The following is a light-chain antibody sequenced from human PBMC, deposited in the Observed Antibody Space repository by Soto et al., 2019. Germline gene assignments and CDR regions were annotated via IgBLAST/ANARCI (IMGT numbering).Light chain of an antibody. CDR3: QSYDSSLSGVV. Sequence: QSVLTQPPSVSGAPGQRVTISCTGSSSNIGAGYDVHWYQQLPGTAPKLLIYGNSTRPSGVPDRFSGSKSGTSASLAITGLQAEDEADYDCQSYDSSLSGVVFGGGTKVTVL. CDR2: GNS. J-gene: IGLJ2*01. V-gene: IGLV1-40*01. CDR1: SSNIGAGYD.